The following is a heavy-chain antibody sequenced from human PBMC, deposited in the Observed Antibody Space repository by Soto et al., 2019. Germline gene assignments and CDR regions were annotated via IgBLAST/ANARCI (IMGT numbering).Heavy chain of an antibody. V-gene: IGHV4-31*03. J-gene: IGHJ4*02. D-gene: IGHD2-8*02. CDR2: IYYSGIT. CDR3: ARDKITGLFDY. Sequence: SETLSLTCTVSGGSISSGGYYWSWIRQHPGKGLEWIGNIYYSGITYYNPSLKSRITLSVDTSKNKFSLRLSSVTAADTAVYYCARDKITGLFDYWGQGTLVTVSS. CDR1: GGSISSGGYY.